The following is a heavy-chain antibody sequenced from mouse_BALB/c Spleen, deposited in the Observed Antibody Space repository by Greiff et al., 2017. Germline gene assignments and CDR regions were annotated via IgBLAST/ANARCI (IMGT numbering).Heavy chain of an antibody. J-gene: IGHJ3*01. Sequence: EVQLQQSGAELVKPGASVKLSCTASGFNITDSYMHWVKQRPEQGLEWIGRIDPANGNTKYDPKFQGKATITADTSSNTAYLQLSSLTSEDTAVYYCARTFYDVGWFAYGGQGTLVTVSA. D-gene: IGHD2-12*01. CDR2: IDPANGNT. CDR3: ARTFYDVGWFAY. CDR1: GFNITDSY. V-gene: IGHV14-3*02.